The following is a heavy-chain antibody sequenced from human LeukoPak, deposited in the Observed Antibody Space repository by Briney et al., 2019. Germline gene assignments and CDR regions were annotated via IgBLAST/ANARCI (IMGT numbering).Heavy chain of an antibody. J-gene: IGHJ6*03. CDR1: GFTFSSYS. CDR2: ISSSSSYI. V-gene: IGHV3-21*01. CDR3: AREEGGNSYYYYYMDA. Sequence: GGSLRLSCAASGFTFSSYSMNWVRQAPGKGLEWVSSISSSSSYIYYADSVKGRFTISRDNAKNSLYLQMNSLRAEDTAVYYCAREEGGNSYYYYYMDAWGKGTTVTVSS. D-gene: IGHD4-23*01.